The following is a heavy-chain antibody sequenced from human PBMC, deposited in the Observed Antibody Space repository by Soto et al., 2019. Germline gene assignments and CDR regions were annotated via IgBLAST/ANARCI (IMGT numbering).Heavy chain of an antibody. CDR3: AREARGTEAAANWFEY. CDR2: IYYSGST. J-gene: IGHJ5*01. CDR1: GGSISSYY. V-gene: IGHV4-59*01. Sequence: SETLSLTCTVSGGSISSYYWSWIRQPPGKGLEWIGYIYYSGSTNYNPSLKSRVTISVDTSKNPFSLKLSSVTAADTAVYYCAREARGTEAAANWFEYWGQGTLVTLTS. D-gene: IGHD6-13*01.